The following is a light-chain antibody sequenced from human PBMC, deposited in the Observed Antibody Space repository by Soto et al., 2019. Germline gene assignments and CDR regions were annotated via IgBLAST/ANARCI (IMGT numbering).Light chain of an antibody. CDR3: SSYTFSNTPVV. J-gene: IGLJ2*01. CDR2: EVT. V-gene: IGLV2-14*01. Sequence: QSALTQPASVSGSPGQSITISCTGTSSDVGGYHYVSWYQQHPGKAPKLMIFEVTNRPSGVSSRFSGSKSGNTASLTISGLQAEDEADYYCSSYTFSNTPVVFGGGTKLTVL. CDR1: SSDVGGYHY.